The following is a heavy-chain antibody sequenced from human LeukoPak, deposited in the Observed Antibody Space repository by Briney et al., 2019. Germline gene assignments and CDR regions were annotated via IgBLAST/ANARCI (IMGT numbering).Heavy chain of an antibody. V-gene: IGHV1-69*13. D-gene: IGHD3-10*01. CDR1: GGTFSSYA. Sequence: ASVKVSCKASGGTFSSYAISWVRQAPGQGLEWMGGIIPIFGTANYAQKFQGRVTITADESTSPAYMGLSSLRSADSAGYYCARDFSYGSGRGWGQGTLVTVSS. CDR3: ARDFSYGSGRG. CDR2: IIPIFGTA. J-gene: IGHJ4*02.